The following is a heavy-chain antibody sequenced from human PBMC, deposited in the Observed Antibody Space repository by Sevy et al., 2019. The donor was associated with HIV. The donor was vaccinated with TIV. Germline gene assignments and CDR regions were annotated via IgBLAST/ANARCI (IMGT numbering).Heavy chain of an antibody. CDR3: IRGRLLGYTAMVPDY. CDR1: GFTLGDYA. V-gene: IGHV3-49*04. D-gene: IGHD5-18*01. Sequence: YLRLSCTTSGFTLGDYAMNWVRQAPGKGLEWVGFMRSKPFAGTTEYAASVKGRFTISTDDSEASAHLQMNSLRTEDAGVYYCIRGRLLGYTAMVPDYWGQGTQVTVSS. J-gene: IGHJ4*02. CDR2: MRSKPFAGTT.